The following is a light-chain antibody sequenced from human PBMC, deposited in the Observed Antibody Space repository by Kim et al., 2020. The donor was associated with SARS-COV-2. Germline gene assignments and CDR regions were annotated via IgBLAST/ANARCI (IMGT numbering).Light chain of an antibody. CDR2: LGF. V-gene: IGKV2-28*01. CDR3: MQAVQLPIT. Sequence: SISCRSGQSLMRANGQTYLDWYLQKPGQSPQVVIYLGFHRASGVPERFSGSGSDTDFTLEISRVEADDVGVYYCMQAVQLPITFGQGTRLEIK. J-gene: IGKJ5*01. CDR1: QSLMRANGQTY.